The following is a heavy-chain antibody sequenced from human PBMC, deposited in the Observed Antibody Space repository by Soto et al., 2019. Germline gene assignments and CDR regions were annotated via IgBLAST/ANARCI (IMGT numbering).Heavy chain of an antibody. Sequence: QVQLEESGGGEVQPGRSLRLSCEASGFTFNTYSMHWVRQPPGKGLEWLAAIWYDGTQKYYADSVKGRFIISRDNSKKTLYLEMNSLRAEDTAVYYCARAGGTTVTGLWHFDSWGQGTLVTVSS. CDR3: ARAGGTTVTGLWHFDS. CDR1: GFTFNTYS. CDR2: IWYDGTQK. V-gene: IGHV3-33*01. J-gene: IGHJ4*02. D-gene: IGHD4-17*01.